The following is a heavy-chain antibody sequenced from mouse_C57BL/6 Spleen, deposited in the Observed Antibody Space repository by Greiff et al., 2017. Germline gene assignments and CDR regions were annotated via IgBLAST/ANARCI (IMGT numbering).Heavy chain of an antibody. Sequence: DVKLVESGGGLVKPGGSLKLSCAASGFTFSSYAMSWVRQTPEKRLAWVATISDGGSYTYYPDNVKGRFTISRDNAKNNLYLQMSHLKSEDTAMYYCARDRYDGFYFDYWGQGTTLTVSS. J-gene: IGHJ2*01. V-gene: IGHV5-4*01. D-gene: IGHD2-3*01. CDR3: ARDRYDGFYFDY. CDR1: GFTFSSYA. CDR2: ISDGGSYT.